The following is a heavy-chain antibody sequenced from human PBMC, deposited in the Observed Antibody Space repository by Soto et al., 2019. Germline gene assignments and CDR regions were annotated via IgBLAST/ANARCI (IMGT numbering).Heavy chain of an antibody. V-gene: IGHV1-3*01. CDR3: AREGEIRNLLPAARNNWFDP. J-gene: IGHJ5*02. D-gene: IGHD2-2*01. Sequence: GASVEVSCKASGYTFTSYAMHWVRQAPGQRLEWMGWINAGNGNTKYSQKFQGRVTITRDTSASTAYMELSSLRSEDTAVYYCAREGEIRNLLPAARNNWFDPWGQGTLVTVSS. CDR1: GYTFTSYA. CDR2: INAGNGNT.